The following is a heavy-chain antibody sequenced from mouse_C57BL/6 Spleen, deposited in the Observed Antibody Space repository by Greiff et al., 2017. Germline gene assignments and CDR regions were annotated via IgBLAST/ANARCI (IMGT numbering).Heavy chain of an antibody. D-gene: IGHD1-1*01. CDR1: GFNIKDYY. V-gene: IGHV14-2*01. CDR3: TSGTTVVDWFAY. CDR2: IDPEDGET. Sequence: VQLKQSGAELVKPGASVKLSCTASGFNIKDYYMHWVKQRTDQGLEWIGRIDPEDGETKYAPKFQGKATITADTSSNTAYLQLSSLTAEDAAVYYCTSGTTVVDWFAYWGQGTLVTVSA. J-gene: IGHJ3*01.